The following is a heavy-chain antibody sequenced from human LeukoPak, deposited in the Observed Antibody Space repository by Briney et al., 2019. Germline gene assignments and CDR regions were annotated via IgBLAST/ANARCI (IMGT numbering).Heavy chain of an antibody. CDR2: IHNNGDS. D-gene: IGHD3-22*01. CDR3: GRWGYFDSGNYFVVDY. CDR1: GDSIRSYY. Sequence: SETLSLTCIVSGDSIRSYYWNWIRQAPGEAVEWIGHIHNNGDSAYNFSLKSRVTISMDTSKNQFSLKLSSVTAADTAVYYCGRWGYFDSGNYFVVDYWGQGTVVTVSS. V-gene: IGHV4-59*01. J-gene: IGHJ4*02.